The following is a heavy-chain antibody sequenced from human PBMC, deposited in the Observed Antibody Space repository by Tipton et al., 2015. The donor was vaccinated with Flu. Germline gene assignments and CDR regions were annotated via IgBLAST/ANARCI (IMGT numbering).Heavy chain of an antibody. J-gene: IGHJ6*02. D-gene: IGHD6-6*01. V-gene: IGHV1-3*01. Sequence: QLVQSGAEVKKPGASVKVSCKASGYTFTSYAMHWVRQAPGQRLEWMGWINAGNGNTKYSQKFQGRVTITRDTSASTAYMELSSLRSEDTAVYYCARLIAARASYYYGMGVWGQGTSVTVSS. CDR2: INAGNGNT. CDR3: ARLIAARASYYYGMGV. CDR1: GYTFTSYA.